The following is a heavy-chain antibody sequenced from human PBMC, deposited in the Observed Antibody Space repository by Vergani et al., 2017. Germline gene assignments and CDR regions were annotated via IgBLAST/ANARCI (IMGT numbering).Heavy chain of an antibody. Sequence: EVQLEESGGGLVLPGRSLRLSCVASGFTSAGYAMHWVRQAPGKGLEWVSGISWNSNSIGYANSVKGRFTISRDNAKNSLYLQMNSLRAEDPALYYCAKDLGTSSGGGWVDPWGQGTLVTVSS. CDR2: ISWNSNSI. CDR1: GFTSAGYA. D-gene: IGHD6-6*01. CDR3: AKDLGTSSGGGWVDP. V-gene: IGHV3-9*02. J-gene: IGHJ5*02.